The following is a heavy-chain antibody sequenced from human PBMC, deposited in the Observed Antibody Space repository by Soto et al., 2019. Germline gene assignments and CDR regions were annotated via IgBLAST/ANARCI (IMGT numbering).Heavy chain of an antibody. Sequence: SLRLSCAASGFTFSDYYMSWIRQAPGKGLEWVSYISSSGSTIYYADSVKGRFTISRDNAKNSLYLQMNSLRAEDTAVYYCARGPYDYVWGSDPPHFDYWGQGNLVTVSS. D-gene: IGHD3-16*02. CDR1: GFTFSDYY. CDR3: ARGPYDYVWGSDPPHFDY. V-gene: IGHV3-11*01. CDR2: ISSSGSTI. J-gene: IGHJ4*02.